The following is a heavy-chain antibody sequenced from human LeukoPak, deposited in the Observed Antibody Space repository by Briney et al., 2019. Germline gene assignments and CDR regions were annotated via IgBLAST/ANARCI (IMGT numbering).Heavy chain of an antibody. V-gene: IGHV4-59*01. D-gene: IGHD5-18*01. J-gene: IGHJ5*02. CDR1: GGSISSYY. CDR3: AREGYSYGYGP. CDR2: IYYSGST. Sequence: SETLSLTCTVSGGSISSYYWSWIRQPPGKGLEWIGYIYYSGSTNYNPSLKSRVTISVDTSKNQFSLKLSSVTAADTAVYYCAREGYSYGYGPWGQGTLVTVSS.